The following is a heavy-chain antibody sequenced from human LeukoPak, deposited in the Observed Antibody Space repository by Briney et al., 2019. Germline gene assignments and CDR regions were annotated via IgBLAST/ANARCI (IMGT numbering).Heavy chain of an antibody. Sequence: GGSLRLSCAASGLTLSNYWMHWVRQAPGKGLVWVSRMNSDGSGTSYADSVKGRFTISRDNAKNTLYLQMNSLRAEDTGVYYCAKDMGFGELYGGMDVWGQGTTVTVSS. D-gene: IGHD3-10*01. CDR2: MNSDGSGT. J-gene: IGHJ6*02. V-gene: IGHV3-74*01. CDR1: GLTLSNYW. CDR3: AKDMGFGELYGGMDV.